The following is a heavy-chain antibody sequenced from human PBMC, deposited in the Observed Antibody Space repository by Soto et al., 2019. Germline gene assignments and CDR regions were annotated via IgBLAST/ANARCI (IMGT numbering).Heavy chain of an antibody. V-gene: IGHV4-31*03. Sequence: QVQLQESGPGLVKPSQTLSLTCTVSGGSISSGGYYWSWIRQNPGKGVVWIGYIYYSGSTYYNPSLKSRVTISVDTSKNQFSLKLSSVTAADTAVYYCARDGSGGNSLSAFDIWGQGTIVTVSS. CDR1: GGSISSGGYY. CDR3: ARDGSGGNSLSAFDI. D-gene: IGHD2-21*02. CDR2: IYYSGST. J-gene: IGHJ3*02.